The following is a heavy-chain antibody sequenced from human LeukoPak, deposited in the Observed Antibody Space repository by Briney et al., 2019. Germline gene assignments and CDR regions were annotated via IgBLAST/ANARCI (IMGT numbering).Heavy chain of an antibody. CDR1: GFTFSDYY. D-gene: IGHD5-18*01. J-gene: IGHJ6*02. Sequence: GGSLRLSCAASGFTFSDYYMSWIRQAPGKRLEWVSYISSSGSTIYYADSVKGRFTISRDNAKNSLYLQMNSLRAEDTAVYYCARRPPPYSYGADYGMDVWGQGTTVTVSS. CDR2: ISSSGSTI. V-gene: IGHV3-11*01. CDR3: ARRPPPYSYGADYGMDV.